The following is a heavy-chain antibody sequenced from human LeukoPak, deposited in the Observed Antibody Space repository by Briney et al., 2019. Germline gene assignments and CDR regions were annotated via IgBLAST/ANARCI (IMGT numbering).Heavy chain of an antibody. CDR2: IRYDGSNK. CDR3: AKDAGRYYDSSGFDY. J-gene: IGHJ4*02. D-gene: IGHD3-22*01. Sequence: PGGSLRLSCAASGFTFSSYGMHWVRQAPGKGLEWVAFIRYDGSNKYYADSVKGRFTISRDNSKNTLYLQMNSLRAEDTAVYYCAKDAGRYYDSSGFDYWGQGTLVTVSS. V-gene: IGHV3-30*02. CDR1: GFTFSSYG.